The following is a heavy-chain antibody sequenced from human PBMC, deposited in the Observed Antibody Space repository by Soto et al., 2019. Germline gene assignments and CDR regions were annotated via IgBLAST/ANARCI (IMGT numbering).Heavy chain of an antibody. J-gene: IGHJ6*02. D-gene: IGHD2-2*02. CDR2: ISGSGGST. V-gene: IGHV3-23*01. CDR3: AKDGVVPAAIGWNYYYGMDV. CDR1: GFTFSSYA. Sequence: EVQLLESGGGLVQPGGSLRLSCAASGFTFSSYAMSWVRQAPGKGLEWVSAISGSGGSTYYADSVKGRFTISRDNTKNTLYLQMNSLRAEDTAVYYCAKDGVVPAAIGWNYYYGMDVLGQGTTVTVSS.